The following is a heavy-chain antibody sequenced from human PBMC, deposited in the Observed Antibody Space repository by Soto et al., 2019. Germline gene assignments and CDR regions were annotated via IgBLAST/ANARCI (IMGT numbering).Heavy chain of an antibody. D-gene: IGHD7-27*01. J-gene: IGHJ3*02. CDR3: ARILTGASPGAFDI. Sequence: GGSLRLSCAASGFTFSSYAMHWVRQAPGKGLEWVAVISYDGSNKYYADSVKGRFTISRDNSKNTLYLQMNSLRAEDTAVYYCARILTGASPGAFDIWGQVTMFTVSS. V-gene: IGHV3-30*04. CDR2: ISYDGSNK. CDR1: GFTFSSYA.